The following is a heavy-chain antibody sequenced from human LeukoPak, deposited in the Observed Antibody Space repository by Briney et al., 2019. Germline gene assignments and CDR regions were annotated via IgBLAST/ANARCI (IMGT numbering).Heavy chain of an antibody. Sequence: GGSLRLSCEASGFTFDDYAMHWVRQAPGKGLEWVSGIHWNSDIVGYADSVKGRFTISRDNAKNSLYLQMNSLRADDTALYYCAKGTDGSFDLWGQGTLVTVSS. D-gene: IGHD1-1*01. CDR1: GFTFDDYA. CDR2: IHWNSDIV. J-gene: IGHJ4*02. CDR3: AKGTDGSFDL. V-gene: IGHV3-9*01.